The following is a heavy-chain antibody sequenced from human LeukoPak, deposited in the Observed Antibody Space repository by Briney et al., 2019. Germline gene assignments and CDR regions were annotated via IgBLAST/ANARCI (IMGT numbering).Heavy chain of an antibody. CDR3: ARVLRYFDWLSPPDY. CDR2: IITISSTI. V-gene: IGHV3-48*01. D-gene: IGHD3-9*01. Sequence: AWSLTLSCPASAFTFSSYSMNWVRQAPEKLLEWVSYIITISSTIYYTNSVKGRFTISRDNAKNSLYLQMNSLRAEDTAVYYCARVLRYFDWLSPPDYWGQGTLVTVSS. J-gene: IGHJ4*02. CDR1: AFTFSSYS.